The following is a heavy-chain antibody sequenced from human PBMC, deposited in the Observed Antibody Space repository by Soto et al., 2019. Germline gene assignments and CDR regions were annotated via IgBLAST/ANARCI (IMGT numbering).Heavy chain of an antibody. CDR1: GGSISSSNW. CDR2: IYHSGST. D-gene: IGHD3-10*01. CDR3: TRDMIYGSERSYSYYAMDV. Sequence: QVQLQESGPGLVKPSGTLSLTCAVSGGSISSSNWWSWVRQPPGKGLEWIGEIYHSGSTNYNPSLMSLLTILVYRSKNQLSLKLRCVTAADTAVYYCTRDMIYGSERSYSYYAMDVCGRGTTVTVSS. J-gene: IGHJ6*02. V-gene: IGHV4-4*02.